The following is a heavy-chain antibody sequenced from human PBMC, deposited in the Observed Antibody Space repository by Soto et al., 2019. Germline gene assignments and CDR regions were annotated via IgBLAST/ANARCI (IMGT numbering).Heavy chain of an antibody. CDR1: GCTFSSYA. CDR2: ISYDGSNK. CDR3: ARDSYYYDSSGYYSIRYDDFDI. Sequence: SQRLPCAASGCTFSSYAMRWVRKAQGKGLEWVAVISYDGSNKYYADSVKGRVTISRDNSKNTLYLQMNSLRAEDTAVYYCARDSYYYDSSGYYSIRYDDFDIWGQGTMVT. J-gene: IGHJ3*02. V-gene: IGHV3-30-3*01. D-gene: IGHD3-22*01.